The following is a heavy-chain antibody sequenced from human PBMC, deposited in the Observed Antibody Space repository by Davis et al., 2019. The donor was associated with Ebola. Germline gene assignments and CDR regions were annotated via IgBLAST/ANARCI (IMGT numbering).Heavy chain of an antibody. CDR2: IYTGDSDT. D-gene: IGHD1-20*01. J-gene: IGHJ3*02. CDR1: GYSFTRYW. Sequence: GESLKISCKGSGYSFTRYWIGWVRQMPGKGLEWMGIIYTGDSDTRYSPSFRGQVTISADKSIKTAFLQWSSLKASDTAIYFCASLRRTITGMDDGFDIWGQGTKVTVSS. V-gene: IGHV5-51*01. CDR3: ASLRRTITGMDDGFDI.